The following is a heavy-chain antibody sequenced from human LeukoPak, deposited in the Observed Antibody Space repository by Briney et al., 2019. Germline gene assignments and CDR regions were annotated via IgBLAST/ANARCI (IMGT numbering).Heavy chain of an antibody. CDR2: IYYSGST. Sequence: SETLSLTCTVSGGSISNYYWSWIRQPPGKGLEWIGYIYYSGSTNYNPSLKSRVTISVDTSKNQFSLKLSSVTAADTAVYYCARDRAEFGEFLFQHWGQGTLVTVSS. V-gene: IGHV4-59*01. CDR1: GGSISNYY. CDR3: ARDRAEFGEFLFQH. J-gene: IGHJ1*01. D-gene: IGHD3-10*01.